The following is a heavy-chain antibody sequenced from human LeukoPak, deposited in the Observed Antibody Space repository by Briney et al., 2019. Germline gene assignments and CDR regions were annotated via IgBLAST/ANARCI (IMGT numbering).Heavy chain of an antibody. D-gene: IGHD2-15*01. CDR2: INHSGST. CDR3: ARGRRGGKAFDY. V-gene: IGHV4-34*01. J-gene: IGHJ4*02. CDR1: GGSFSGYY. Sequence: SETLSLTCAVYGGSFSGYYWSWICQPPGKGLEWIGEINHSGSTNYNPSLKSRVTISVDTSKNQFSLKLSSVTAADTAVYYCARGRRGGKAFDYWGQGTLVTVSS.